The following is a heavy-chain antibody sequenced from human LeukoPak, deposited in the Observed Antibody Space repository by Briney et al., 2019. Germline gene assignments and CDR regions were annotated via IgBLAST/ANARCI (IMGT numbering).Heavy chain of an antibody. D-gene: IGHD6-6*01. J-gene: IGHJ4*02. V-gene: IGHV3-23*01. CDR2: ITGGGDDT. CDR1: EFTFSSYA. Sequence: GGSLRLSCAASEFTFSSYAMSWVRQAPGKGLEWFSAITGGGDDTYYADSVEGRFTISRDNSKNTLYLQMNSLRAEDTAVYYCAKGSRVSRPYYFDYWGQGTLVTVSS. CDR3: AKGSRVSRPYYFDY.